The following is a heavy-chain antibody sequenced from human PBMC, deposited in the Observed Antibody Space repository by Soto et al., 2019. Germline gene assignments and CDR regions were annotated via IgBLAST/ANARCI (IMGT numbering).Heavy chain of an antibody. D-gene: IGHD3-3*01. CDR1: GYTLTELS. Sequence: ASVKVSCKVSGYTLTELSMHWVRQAPGKGLEWMGGFDPEDGETIYAQKFQGRVTMTEDTSTDTAYMELSSLRSEDTAVYYCATHPRSYDFWSGSLYYGMDVWGQGTTVTVSS. CDR2: FDPEDGET. V-gene: IGHV1-24*01. CDR3: ATHPRSYDFWSGSLYYGMDV. J-gene: IGHJ6*02.